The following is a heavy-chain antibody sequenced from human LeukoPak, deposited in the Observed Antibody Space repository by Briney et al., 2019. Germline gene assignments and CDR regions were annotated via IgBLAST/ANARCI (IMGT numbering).Heavy chain of an antibody. CDR2: MNPNSGNT. J-gene: IGHJ4*02. CDR1: GYTFTSYD. V-gene: IGHV1-8*01. Sequence: ASVKVSCKASGYTFTSYDINWVRQATGQGLEWMGWMNPNSGNTGYAQKFQGRVTMTRNTSISTAYMELSSLRSEDTAVYYCARMDSGSYSRDYWGQGTLVTVSS. D-gene: IGHD1-26*01. CDR3: ARMDSGSYSRDY.